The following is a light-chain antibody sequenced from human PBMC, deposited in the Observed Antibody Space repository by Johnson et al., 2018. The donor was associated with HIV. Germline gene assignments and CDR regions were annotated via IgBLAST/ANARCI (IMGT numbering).Light chain of an antibody. V-gene: IGLV1-51*01. J-gene: IGLJ1*01. CDR2: DNN. CDR3: GTWDSSLTSYV. Sequence: QSVLTQPPSVSAAPGQKVTIYCSGSSSNIGNSYVSWYQQLPGTAPKLLIYDNNKRPSGIPDRFSGSKSDTSATLGITGLQTGDEADYYCGTWDSSLTSYVFGAGTKVTVL. CDR1: SSNIGNSY.